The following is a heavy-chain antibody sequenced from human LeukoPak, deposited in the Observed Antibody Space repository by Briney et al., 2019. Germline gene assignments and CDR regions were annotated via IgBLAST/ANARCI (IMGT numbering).Heavy chain of an antibody. CDR1: GGSISRGGYY. D-gene: IGHD1-26*01. J-gene: IGHJ3*02. CDR3: ARTSGRIVGATQGVGDAFDI. Sequence: SETLSLTCTVSGGSISRGGYYWSWIRQPPGKGLEWIGYIYRSGSTYYNPSLKSRVTISVDRSKNQFSLNLTSLTAADTAVYYCARTSGRIVGATQGVGDAFDIWGQGTMVTVSS. CDR2: IYRSGST. V-gene: IGHV4-30-2*01.